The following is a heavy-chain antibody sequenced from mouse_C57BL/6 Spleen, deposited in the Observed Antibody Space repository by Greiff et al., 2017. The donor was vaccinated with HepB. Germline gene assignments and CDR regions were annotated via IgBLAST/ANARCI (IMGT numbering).Heavy chain of an antibody. CDR2: IYPSDSET. CDR3: AREESYYYAMDY. J-gene: IGHJ4*01. CDR1: GYTFTSYW. Sequence: QVQLQQPGAELVRPGSSVKLSCKASGYTFTSYWMDWVKQRPGQGLEWIGNIYPSDSETHYTQKFKDKATLTVDKSSSTAYMQLSSLTSEDSAVYYCAREESYYYAMDYWGQGTSVTVSS. V-gene: IGHV1-61*01.